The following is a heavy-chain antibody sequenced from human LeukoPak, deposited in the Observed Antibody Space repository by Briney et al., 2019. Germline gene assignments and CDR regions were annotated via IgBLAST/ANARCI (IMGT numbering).Heavy chain of an antibody. CDR1: GFTFSSYG. CDR3: AREGSGSAKYAFDF. D-gene: IGHD3-10*01. J-gene: IGHJ3*01. CDR2: ISYGGSKK. V-gene: IGHV3-30*03. Sequence: GRSLRLSCAASGFTFSSYGMYWVRQAPGKGLEWVAVISYGGSKKYYTDSVKGRFTISRDNSKNTLYVQMNNLRTEDTAVYYCAREGSGSAKYAFDFWGQGTMITVSS.